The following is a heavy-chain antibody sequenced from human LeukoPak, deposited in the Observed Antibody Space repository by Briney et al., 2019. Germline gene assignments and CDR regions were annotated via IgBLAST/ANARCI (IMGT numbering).Heavy chain of an antibody. D-gene: IGHD3-10*01. CDR2: ISYDGSNK. CDR1: GFTFSSYS. Sequence: PGGSLRLSCAASGFTFSSYSMNWVRQAPGKRVEWVAVISYDGSNKYYADSVKGRFTISRDNSKNTLYLQMNSLRAEDTAVYYCARTGMGSGSYFDYWGQGTLVTVSS. V-gene: IGHV3-30*03. CDR3: ARTGMGSGSYFDY. J-gene: IGHJ4*02.